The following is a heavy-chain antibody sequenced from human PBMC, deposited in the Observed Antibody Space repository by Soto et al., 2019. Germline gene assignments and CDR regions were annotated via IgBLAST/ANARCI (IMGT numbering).Heavy chain of an antibody. Sequence: QVQLVQSGAEVKKPGSSVKVSCKTSGGTFSSYAISWVRQAPGQGLEWMGGIIPMFGTANYAQKFQGRVTIPADDSTSTAYMELSSLRSEDTAVYYCARSRANYYDSRGYYSSTFDYWGQGTLVTVSS. CDR1: GGTFSSYA. CDR3: ARSRANYYDSRGYYSSTFDY. J-gene: IGHJ4*02. CDR2: IIPMFGTA. V-gene: IGHV1-69*12. D-gene: IGHD3-22*01.